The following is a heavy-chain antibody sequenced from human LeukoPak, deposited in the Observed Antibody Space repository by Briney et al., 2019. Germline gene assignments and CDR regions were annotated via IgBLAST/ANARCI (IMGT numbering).Heavy chain of an antibody. V-gene: IGHV4-34*01. CDR3: ARGLPTVTTSYYFDY. CDR1: GGSFSGYY. D-gene: IGHD4-17*01. J-gene: IGHJ4*02. Sequence: SETLSLTCAVYGGSFSGYYWSWIRQPPGKGLEWIGEINHSGSTNYNPSLKSRVTISVDTSKNQFSLKLSSVTAADTAVYYCARGLPTVTTSYYFDYWGQGTLVTV. CDR2: INHSGST.